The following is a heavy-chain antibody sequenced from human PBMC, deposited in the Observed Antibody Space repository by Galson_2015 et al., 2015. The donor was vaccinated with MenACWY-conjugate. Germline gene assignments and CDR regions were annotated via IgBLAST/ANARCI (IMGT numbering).Heavy chain of an antibody. J-gene: IGHJ6*02. CDR2: ISPIFGTA. V-gene: IGHV1-69*13. CDR3: ARGGGLYQLLSGHYYYGMDV. D-gene: IGHD2-2*01. CDR1: GGTFSGYA. Sequence: SVKVSCKASGGTFSGYAIVWVRQAPGQGLEWMGGISPIFGTANYAQKMQDRVTITADESATKAYMELRGLRSEDTAVYYCARGGGLYQLLSGHYYYGMDVWGQGTTVTVSS.